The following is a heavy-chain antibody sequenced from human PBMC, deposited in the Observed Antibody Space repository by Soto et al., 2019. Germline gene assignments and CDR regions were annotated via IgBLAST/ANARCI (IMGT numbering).Heavy chain of an antibody. V-gene: IGHV4-4*02. J-gene: IGHJ4*02. CDR2: IYHSGST. CDR3: ASVPTVTFPFDY. Sequence: ASETLSLTCAVSGGSISSSNWWSWVRQPPGKGLEWIGEIYHSGSTNYNPSLKSRVTISVDKSKNQFSLKLSSVTAADTAVYYCASVPTVTFPFDYWGQGTLVTVSS. D-gene: IGHD4-17*01. CDR1: GGSISSSNW.